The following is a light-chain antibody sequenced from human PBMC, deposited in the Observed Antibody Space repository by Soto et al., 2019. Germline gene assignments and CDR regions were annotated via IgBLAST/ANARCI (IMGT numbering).Light chain of an antibody. J-gene: IGLJ2*01. V-gene: IGLV2-11*01. Sequence: QSALTQPRSVSGSPGQSVTISCTGTSSDVGGYDYVSWYQHHPGKAPNLMIYDVNKRPSGVPDRFSGSKSGNTASLTISGLQAEDEADYYCCSYAGTYTFVLFGGGTQLTVL. CDR3: CSYAGTYTFVL. CDR2: DVN. CDR1: SSDVGGYDY.